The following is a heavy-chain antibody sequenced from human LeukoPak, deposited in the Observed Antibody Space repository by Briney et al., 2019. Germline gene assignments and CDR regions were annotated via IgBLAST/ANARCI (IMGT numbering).Heavy chain of an antibody. CDR1: GFTFSSYA. CDR3: AKSLPRYYYYGMDV. J-gene: IGHJ6*02. CDR2: ISYDGSNK. V-gene: IGHV3-30*04. Sequence: GGSLRLSCAASGFTFSSYAMHWVRQAPGKGLEWVAVISYDGSNKYYADSVKGRFTISRDSSKNTLYLQMNSLRAEDTAVYYCAKSLPRYYYYGMDVWGQGTTVTVSS.